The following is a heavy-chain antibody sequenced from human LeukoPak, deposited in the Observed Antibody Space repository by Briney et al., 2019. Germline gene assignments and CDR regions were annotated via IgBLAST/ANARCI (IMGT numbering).Heavy chain of an antibody. CDR2: INHSGRT. J-gene: IGHJ5*02. D-gene: IGHD2/OR15-2a*01. CDR3: ARDTWRRDWFDP. Sequence: SETLSLTCAVYGGSFSGYYWSWIRQPPGKGLEWIGEINHSGRTNYNPSLKSRVTISVDTSKNQFSLKLSSVTAADTAVYYCARDTWRRDWFDPWGQGTLVTVSS. CDR1: GGSFSGYY. V-gene: IGHV4-34*01.